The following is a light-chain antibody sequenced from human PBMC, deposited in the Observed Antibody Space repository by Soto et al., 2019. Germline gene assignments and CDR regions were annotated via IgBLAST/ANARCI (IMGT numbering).Light chain of an antibody. CDR2: EVT. Sequence: SALTQPPSASGSPGQSVTISCTGTSSDVGGYNYVSWYQQHPGKAPKLMIYEVTKRPSGVPDRFSGSKSGNTASLTVSGLQAEDEADYYCTSFAGSNNFEVVFGGGTKLTVL. J-gene: IGLJ2*01. CDR3: TSFAGSNNFEVV. CDR1: SSDVGGYNY. V-gene: IGLV2-8*01.